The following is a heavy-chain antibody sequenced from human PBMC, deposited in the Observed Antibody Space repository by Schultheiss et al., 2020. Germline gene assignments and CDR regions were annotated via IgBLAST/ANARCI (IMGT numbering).Heavy chain of an antibody. CDR3: ARRGAYGSGSFYYYMDV. CDR2: VTYDGSYK. V-gene: IGHV3-30*04. Sequence: GGSLRLSCAASGFTFSSFAMHWVRQAPGKGLEWVAVVTYDGSYKYYAESVKGRFTISRDNSKNTLYLQMNSLRAEDTAVYYCARRGAYGSGSFYYYMDVWGKGTTVTVSS. J-gene: IGHJ6*03. CDR1: GFTFSSFA. D-gene: IGHD3-10*01.